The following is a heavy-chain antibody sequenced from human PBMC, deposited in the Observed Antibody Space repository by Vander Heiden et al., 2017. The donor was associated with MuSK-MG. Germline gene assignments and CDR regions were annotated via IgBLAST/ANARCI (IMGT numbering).Heavy chain of an antibody. J-gene: IGHJ4*02. Sequence: EVQLVESGGGLVQPGGSLGLSCAASGFTFSSYEMNWVRQAPGKGLEWVSYISSSGSTIYYADSVKGRFTISRDNAKNSLYLQMKSMRAEDTAVYYCARAGDSSGYSDYWGQGTLVTVSS. D-gene: IGHD3-22*01. CDR2: ISSSGSTI. V-gene: IGHV3-48*03. CDR1: GFTFSSYE. CDR3: ARAGDSSGYSDY.